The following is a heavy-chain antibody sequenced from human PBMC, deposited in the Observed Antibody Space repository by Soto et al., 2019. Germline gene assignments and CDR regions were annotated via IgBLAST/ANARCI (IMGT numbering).Heavy chain of an antibody. CDR3: AKDITIFGVVIRYYYGMDV. CDR1: GFTFSSYG. J-gene: IGHJ6*02. Sequence: QVQLVESGGGVVQPGRSLRLSCAASGFTFSSYGMHWVRQAPGKGLEWVAVISYDGSNKYYADSVKGRFTISRDNSKNPLYLQMNSLGAEDTAVYYCAKDITIFGVVIRYYYGMDVWGQGTTVTVSS. D-gene: IGHD3-3*01. CDR2: ISYDGSNK. V-gene: IGHV3-30*18.